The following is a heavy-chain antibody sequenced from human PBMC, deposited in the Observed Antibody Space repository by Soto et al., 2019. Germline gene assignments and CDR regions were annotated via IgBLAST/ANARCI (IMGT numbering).Heavy chain of an antibody. J-gene: IGHJ4*02. CDR2: IKQDGSEK. D-gene: IGHD3-3*01. V-gene: IGHV3-7*01. CDR3: ARVLRFLEWYLDY. Sequence: GGSLRLSCAASGFTFSSYWMSWVRQAPGKGLEWVANIKQDGSEKYYVDSVKGRFTISRDNAKNSLYLQMNSLRAEDTAVYYCARVLRFLEWYLDYWGQGTLVTVSS. CDR1: GFTFSSYW.